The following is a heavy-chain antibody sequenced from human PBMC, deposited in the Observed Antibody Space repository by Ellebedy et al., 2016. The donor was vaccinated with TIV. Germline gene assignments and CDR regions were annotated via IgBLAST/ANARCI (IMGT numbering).Heavy chain of an antibody. CDR1: GFTFSSFA. Sequence: GESLKISCAAPGFTFSSFAMTWVRQAPGKGLEWVSTISHTGSRTYYANSVEGRFIISRDNSKRTLYLQMNSLRAEDTAVYYCAKGRGGGSDSSAPRYYFDSWGLGTLVTVSS. CDR2: ISHTGSRT. CDR3: AKGRGGGSDSSAPRYYFDS. D-gene: IGHD6-19*01. J-gene: IGHJ4*02. V-gene: IGHV3-23*01.